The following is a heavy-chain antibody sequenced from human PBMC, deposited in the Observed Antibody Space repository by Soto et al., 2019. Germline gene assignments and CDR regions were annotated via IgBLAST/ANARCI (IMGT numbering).Heavy chain of an antibody. Sequence: PSETLSLTCAVYGGSFSGYYWSWIRQPPGKGLEWIGEINHSGSTNYNPSLKSRVTISVDTSKNQFSLKLSSVTAADTAVYYCARVPNYDSSGYSGAFYIWGQGTMVTVSS. D-gene: IGHD3-22*01. CDR2: INHSGST. CDR3: ARVPNYDSSGYSGAFYI. J-gene: IGHJ3*02. CDR1: GGSFSGYY. V-gene: IGHV4-34*01.